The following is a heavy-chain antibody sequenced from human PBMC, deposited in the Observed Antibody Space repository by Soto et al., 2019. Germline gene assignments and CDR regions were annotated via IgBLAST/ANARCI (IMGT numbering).Heavy chain of an antibody. V-gene: IGHV4-34*01. J-gene: IGHJ4*02. Sequence: QVHLQQWGAGLLRPSETLSLTCAVYGGSFSGYYWSWIRQPPGKGLEWIGEINHSGSTTYNPSLKSRVIISIDTPKNQFSLKLSSVTAADTAVYYCASSHSLTIFGVVAGRLYYWGQGTPVTVSS. CDR2: INHSGST. CDR3: ASSHSLTIFGVVAGRLYY. D-gene: IGHD3-3*01. CDR1: GGSFSGYY.